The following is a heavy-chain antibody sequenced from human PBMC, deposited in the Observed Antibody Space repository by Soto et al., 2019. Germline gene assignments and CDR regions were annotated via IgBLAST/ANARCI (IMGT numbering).Heavy chain of an antibody. CDR2: ISSSDSII. V-gene: IGHV3-11*01. D-gene: IGHD3-22*01. J-gene: IGHJ4*02. CDR3: ARDLGYYDSSGYFGY. CDR1: GFTFSDYY. Sequence: GSLRLSCAASGFTFSDYYMSWIRQAPGKGLEWVSYISSSDSIIYYADSVKGRFTISRDNAKNSLYLQMNSLRAEDTAVYYCARDLGYYDSSGYFGYWGQGTLVTVSS.